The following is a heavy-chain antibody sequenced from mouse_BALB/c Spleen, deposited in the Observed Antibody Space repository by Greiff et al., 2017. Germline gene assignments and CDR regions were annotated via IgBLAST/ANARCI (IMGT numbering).Heavy chain of an antibody. CDR2: ISYSGST. D-gene: IGHD3-2*01. Sequence: DVQLQESGPGLVKPSQSLSLTCTVTGYSITSDYAWNWIRQFPGNKLEWMGNISYSGSTSYNPSLKSRISITRDTSKNQFFLQLNSVTTEDTATYYCARRDSSCLYFDYWGQGTTLTVSS. CDR3: ARRDSSCLYFDY. CDR1: GYSITSDYA. V-gene: IGHV3-2*02. J-gene: IGHJ2*01.